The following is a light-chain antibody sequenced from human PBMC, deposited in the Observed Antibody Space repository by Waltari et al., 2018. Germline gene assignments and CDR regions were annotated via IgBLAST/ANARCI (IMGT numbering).Light chain of an antibody. CDR3: SSSTSSITWV. V-gene: IGLV2-18*02. Sequence: QSALTQPPSVSGSPGQSVTISCTGTSSDVGNYTHVSWYQQSPGTAPTLIIYEVTNRPSGVPDRFSGSKSGNTASLTISGLQAEDESDYYCSSSTSSITWVFGGGTKLTVL. CDR2: EVT. CDR1: SSDVGNYTH. J-gene: IGLJ3*02.